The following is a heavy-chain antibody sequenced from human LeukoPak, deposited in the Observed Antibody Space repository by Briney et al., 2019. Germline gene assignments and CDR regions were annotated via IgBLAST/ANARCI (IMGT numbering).Heavy chain of an antibody. Sequence: SEKYYVDSVKGPFTISRDNAKNSLYLQMNSLRAEDTAVYYCARGYYDILTGYYKAHYFDYWGQGTLVTVSS. CDR2: SEK. D-gene: IGHD3-9*01. CDR3: ARGYYDILTGYYKAHYFDY. V-gene: IGHV3-7*03. J-gene: IGHJ4*02.